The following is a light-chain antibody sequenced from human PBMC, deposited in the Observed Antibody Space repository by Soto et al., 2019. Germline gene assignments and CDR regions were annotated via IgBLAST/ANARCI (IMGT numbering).Light chain of an antibody. CDR1: QSISSW. V-gene: IGKV1-5*03. Sequence: DIQMTQYPSTLSASVGDRFTITCRASQSISSWLAWYQQKPGKAPKLLIYKASSLESGVPSRFSGSGSGTEFTLTISSLQPDDFATYYCQQYNSYLTFGGGTKVDIK. J-gene: IGKJ4*01. CDR3: QQYNSYLT. CDR2: KAS.